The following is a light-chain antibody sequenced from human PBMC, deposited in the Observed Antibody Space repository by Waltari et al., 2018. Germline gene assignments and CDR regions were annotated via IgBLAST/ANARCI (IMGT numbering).Light chain of an antibody. CDR1: SSNIGSNV. CDR3: AAWDHSLNGPV. CDR2: TNN. V-gene: IGLV1-44*01. Sequence: QSVLTQPPSASGTPGQRVTSPCSGGSSNIGSNVVNWYQQFPGTAPNRLLYTNNRRPSGVPDRCSGSKSGTSAFLAISGLQSEDEADYYCAAWDHSLNGPVFGGGTKLTVL. J-gene: IGLJ2*01.